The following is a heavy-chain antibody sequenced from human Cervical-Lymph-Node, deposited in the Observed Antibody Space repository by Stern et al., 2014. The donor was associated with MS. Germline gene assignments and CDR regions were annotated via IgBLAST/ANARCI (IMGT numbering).Heavy chain of an antibody. D-gene: IGHD6-25*01. V-gene: IGHV3-30*04. CDR1: GFTFSSYT. CDR3: ARDRWGSGSAWQLDF. Sequence: QLVQSGGGVVQPGRSLRLSCAVSGFTFSSYTMHWVRKAPGKGLEWVAVISFDGGTKFYADSVEGRFTLSRDNSNDTLFLQMNSLRTEDTAVYYCARDRWGSGSAWQLDFWGQGILVTVSS. CDR2: ISFDGGTK. J-gene: IGHJ4*02.